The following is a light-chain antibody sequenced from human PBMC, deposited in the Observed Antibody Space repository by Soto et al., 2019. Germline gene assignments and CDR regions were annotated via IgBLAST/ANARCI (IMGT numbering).Light chain of an antibody. CDR2: EVS. CDR1: SSDVVGYNY. CDR3: SSYKGSRRV. Sequence: QSALTQPASVSGSPGQSITISCTGTSSDVVGYNYVSWYQQHPGKAPKLMIYEVSNRPSGVSNRFSGSKSGNTASLTISGLQPEDEHDYYCSSYKGSRRVLGNGTKVT. V-gene: IGLV2-14*01. J-gene: IGLJ1*01.